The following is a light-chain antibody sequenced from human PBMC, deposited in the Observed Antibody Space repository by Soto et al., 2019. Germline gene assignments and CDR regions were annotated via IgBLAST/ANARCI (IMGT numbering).Light chain of an antibody. CDR1: QSISSW. CDR3: QQYKTYPYT. CDR2: DAS. V-gene: IGKV1-5*01. J-gene: IGKJ2*01. Sequence: DIQMTQSPSTLSASVGDRVTISCRASQSISSWLAWYHQKPGKAPKLLIYDASILQSGVPSRFSGSGSGTEFTLIISSLQPDDFATYYCQQYKTYPYTFGQGTKLDIK.